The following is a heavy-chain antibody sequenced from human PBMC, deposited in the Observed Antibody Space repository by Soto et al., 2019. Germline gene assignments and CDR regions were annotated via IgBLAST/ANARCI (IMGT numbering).Heavy chain of an antibody. CDR2: IYAGGNT. CDR3: FFFQAEDGIRVTVPVSAFLLNRSSDL. Sequence: TGKGLEWVSVIYAGGNTHYADSVEGRFTISRDNSNNMLYLQMNSLRAEDTAVYYCFFFQAEDGIRVTVPVSAFLLNRSSDL. J-gene: IGHJ2*01. D-gene: IGHD3-16*02. V-gene: IGHV3-66*01.